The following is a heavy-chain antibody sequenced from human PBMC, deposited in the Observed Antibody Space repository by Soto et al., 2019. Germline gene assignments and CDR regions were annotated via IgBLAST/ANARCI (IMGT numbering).Heavy chain of an antibody. D-gene: IGHD5-12*01. CDR3: TRDLDIGHRCYGQSNV. CDR1: GGSISSYY. J-gene: IGHJ6*02. Sequence: PSETLSLTCTISGGSISSYYWSWIRQTPGKGLEWIGYVYFSGSTNYNPSLKSRVLISIDTSRNQFSLKLNSVTAADTAVYYCTRDLDIGHRCYGQSNVWGQGKTGTVS. CDR2: VYFSGST. V-gene: IGHV4-59*01.